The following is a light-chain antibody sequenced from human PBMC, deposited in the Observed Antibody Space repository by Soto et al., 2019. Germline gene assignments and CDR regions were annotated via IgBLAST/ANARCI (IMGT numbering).Light chain of an antibody. Sequence: EIVLTQSPGTLSLSPGESTTLSCRASQSVGRNFLAWYQQKPGRAPRLLIHGASYRATGIPDGFSGSGSETDFTLTISRLEPEDSAVYYCRQDAASPLTFGGGTKVEIK. J-gene: IGKJ4*01. CDR1: QSVGRNF. V-gene: IGKV3-20*01. CDR3: RQDAASPLT. CDR2: GAS.